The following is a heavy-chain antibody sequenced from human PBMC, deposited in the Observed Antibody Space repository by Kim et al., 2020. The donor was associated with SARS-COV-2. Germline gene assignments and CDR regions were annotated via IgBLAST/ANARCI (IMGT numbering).Heavy chain of an antibody. CDR1: GFTFSSYA. V-gene: IGHV3-64D*09. CDR2: ISSNGGST. D-gene: IGHD6-13*01. CDR3: VKDLGIEAAGTRYFQH. Sequence: GGSLRLSCSASGFTFSSYAMHWVRQAPGKGLEYVSAISSNGGSTYYADSVKGRFTISRDNSKNTLYLQMSSLRAEDTAVYYCVKDLGIEAAGTRYFQHWGQGTLVTVSS. J-gene: IGHJ1*01.